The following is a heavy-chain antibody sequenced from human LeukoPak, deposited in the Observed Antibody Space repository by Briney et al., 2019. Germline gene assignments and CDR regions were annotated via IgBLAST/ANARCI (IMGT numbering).Heavy chain of an antibody. CDR3: ARDRLKSGFLSPSTMVRGPNLPNWFDP. CDR2: MFYSGNT. CDR1: GGSISSSSHS. V-gene: IGHV4-39*02. Sequence: PSETLSLTCTVSGGSISSSSHSWGWIRQPPGKGLEWIGTMFYSGNTYYNSSLKSRVTMSVDTSKNQFSLKLSSVTAADTAVYYCARDRLKSGFLSPSTMVRGPNLPNWFDPWGQGTLVTVSS. J-gene: IGHJ5*02. D-gene: IGHD3-10*01.